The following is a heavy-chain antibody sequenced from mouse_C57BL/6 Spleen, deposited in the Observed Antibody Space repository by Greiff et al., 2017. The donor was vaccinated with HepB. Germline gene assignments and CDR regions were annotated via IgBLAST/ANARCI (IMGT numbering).Heavy chain of an antibody. J-gene: IGHJ4*01. CDR2: INPYNGGT. D-gene: IGHD2-5*01. CDR1: GYTFTDYY. CDR3: GRGYHSNHEEGAMDY. Sequence: VQLQQSGPVLVKPGASVKMSCKASGYTFTDYYMNWVKQSPGKSLEWIGVINPYNGGTSYNQKFKGKATLTVDKSSSTAYMELNSLTSEDSAVYYCGRGYHSNHEEGAMDYWGQGTSVTVSS. V-gene: IGHV1-19*01.